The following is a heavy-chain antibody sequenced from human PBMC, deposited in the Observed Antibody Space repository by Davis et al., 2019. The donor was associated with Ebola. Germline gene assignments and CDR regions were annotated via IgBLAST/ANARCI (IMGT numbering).Heavy chain of an antibody. CDR3: ATDERVWNGYYYYYGLDV. V-gene: IGHV4-39*07. D-gene: IGHD3-3*01. Sequence: SETLSLTCTVSGGSVSTTKYYLGWIRQSPGKGLEWIGSVFDSGNTYYNRSLKSRVTISVDTSKNQFSLKLSSVTAADTAVYYCATDERVWNGYYYYYGLDVWGQGTTVTVSS. J-gene: IGHJ6*02. CDR2: VFDSGNT. CDR1: GGSVSTTKYY.